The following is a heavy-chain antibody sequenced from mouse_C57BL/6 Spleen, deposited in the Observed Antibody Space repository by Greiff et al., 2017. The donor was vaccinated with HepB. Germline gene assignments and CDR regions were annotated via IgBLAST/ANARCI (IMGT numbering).Heavy chain of an antibody. CDR1: GYTFTSYW. V-gene: IGHV1-50*01. Sequence: QVQLQQPGAELVKPGASVKLSCKASGYTFTSYWMQWVKQRPGQGLEWIGEIDPSDSYTNYNQKFKGKATLTVDTSSSTAYMQLSSLTSEDSAVYYCASSSLDYAMDYWGQGTSVTVSS. CDR3: ASSSLDYAMDY. CDR2: IDPSDSYT. D-gene: IGHD4-1*01. J-gene: IGHJ4*01.